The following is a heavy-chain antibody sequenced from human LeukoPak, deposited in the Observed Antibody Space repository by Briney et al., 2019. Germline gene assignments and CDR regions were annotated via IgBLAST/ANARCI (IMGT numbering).Heavy chain of an antibody. D-gene: IGHD2-2*01. V-gene: IGHV1-2*02. Sequence: ASVKVSCKASGYTFTAYYMHWVRQAPGQGLEWMGWIIPNSGGTNYAQNFQGRVTMTRDTSISTAYMELSRLRSDDTAVYYCAAISRDDAFDIWGQGTMVSVSS. CDR1: GYTFTAYY. J-gene: IGHJ3*02. CDR2: IIPNSGGT. CDR3: AAISRDDAFDI.